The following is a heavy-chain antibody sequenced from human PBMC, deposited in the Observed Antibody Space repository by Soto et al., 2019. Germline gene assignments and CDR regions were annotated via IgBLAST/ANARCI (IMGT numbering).Heavy chain of an antibody. Sequence: QVQLQESGPGLVKPSQTLSLTCTVSGGSITSSGYYWSWIRQHPGKGLEWIGDIYNSGSIYYNPSLKSRLTISLDTSKNQFSLKLSSVTAADTAVFFFARYKSDIEMPRLYYYDYWGQGTVVAVSS. V-gene: IGHV4-31*03. CDR3: ARYKSDIEMPRLYYYDY. D-gene: IGHD5-12*01. J-gene: IGHJ4*02. CDR1: GGSITSSGYY. CDR2: IYNSGSI.